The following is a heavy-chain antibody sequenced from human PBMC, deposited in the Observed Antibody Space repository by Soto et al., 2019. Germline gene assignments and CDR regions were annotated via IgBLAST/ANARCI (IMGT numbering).Heavy chain of an antibody. V-gene: IGHV3-74*01. CDR2: INTEGDST. D-gene: IGHD2-2*01. CDR1: GFTFTGHW. J-gene: IGHJ3*02. Sequence: EVQLVESGGDLVQPGGSLRLSCAASGFTFTGHWMHWVCQVPGKGLVWVARINTEGDSTNYADSVKGRFTISRDSATNTVYLQMNGLGVVDTSVYFCAREAGYCSTTSCYRRAFDTWGQGTMVTVSS. CDR3: AREAGYCSTTSCYRRAFDT.